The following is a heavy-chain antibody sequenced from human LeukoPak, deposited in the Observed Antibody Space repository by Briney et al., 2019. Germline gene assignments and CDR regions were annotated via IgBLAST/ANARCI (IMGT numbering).Heavy chain of an antibody. V-gene: IGHV3-23*01. CDR2: ISGGGGAT. CDR1: GFTLSGFW. Sequence: TGGSLRLSCAASGFTLSGFWMHWVRQAPGKGQEWVSAISGGGGATYYADSVKGRFTISRDNSKNTLFLQMVSLRAEDTALYYCAKDVSLVVVPAAHFDYWGQGTLVTVSS. D-gene: IGHD2-2*01. J-gene: IGHJ4*02. CDR3: AKDVSLVVVPAAHFDY.